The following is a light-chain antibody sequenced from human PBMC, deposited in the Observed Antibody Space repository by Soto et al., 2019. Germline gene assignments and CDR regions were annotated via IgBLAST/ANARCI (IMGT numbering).Light chain of an antibody. J-gene: IGKJ4*01. CDR3: QQYGSSLLT. CDR1: QSVASGH. CDR2: DAS. Sequence: EVVLTQSPATLSLSPGESATLSCRASQSVASGHLAWYQQTPGQAPRLLVSDASSRATGIPDRFSGSGSGTDFTLTISRLEPEDFAVYYCQQYGSSLLTFGGGTKVDI. V-gene: IGKV3-20*01.